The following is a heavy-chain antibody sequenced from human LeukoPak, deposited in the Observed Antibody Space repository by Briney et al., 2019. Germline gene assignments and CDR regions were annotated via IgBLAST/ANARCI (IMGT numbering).Heavy chain of an antibody. Sequence: PGGSLRLSCAASGFTFSSYWMTWVRQAPGKGLKWVATIKQDGSGKYYVDSVKGRFTISRDNAKNSLYLQMNSLRAEDTAVYYCANYDRGSYSFDYWGQGTLVTVSS. CDR3: ANYDRGSYSFDY. V-gene: IGHV3-7*01. D-gene: IGHD1-26*01. J-gene: IGHJ4*02. CDR1: GFTFSSYW. CDR2: IKQDGSGK.